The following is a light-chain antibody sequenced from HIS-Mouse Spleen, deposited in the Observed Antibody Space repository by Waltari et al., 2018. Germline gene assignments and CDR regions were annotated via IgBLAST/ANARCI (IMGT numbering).Light chain of an antibody. J-gene: IGLJ1*01. CDR2: QDS. V-gene: IGLV3-1*01. CDR3: QAWDSSTAV. CDR1: KLGDKY. Sequence: SYELTQPPSVSVSPGQTASITRSGDKLGDKYACLYQQKPGQSPVLVIYQDSKRPSGIPERFSGSNSGNTATLTISGTQAMDEADYYCQAWDSSTAVFGTGTKVTVL.